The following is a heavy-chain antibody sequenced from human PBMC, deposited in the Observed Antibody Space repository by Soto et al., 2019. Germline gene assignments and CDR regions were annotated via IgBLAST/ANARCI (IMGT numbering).Heavy chain of an antibody. CDR3: ARATDRGYSYGTGYYGMAV. CDR1: GSSSGFG. D-gene: IGHD5-18*01. J-gene: IGHJ6*02. Sequence: GSSSGFGGSRISKTQRKGLEWIWEINHSGSTNYNPSLKSRVTISVDTSKNQFSLKLSSVTAADTAVYYCARATDRGYSYGTGYYGMAVWGQGTTVTVSS. V-gene: IGHV4-34*01. CDR2: INHSGST.